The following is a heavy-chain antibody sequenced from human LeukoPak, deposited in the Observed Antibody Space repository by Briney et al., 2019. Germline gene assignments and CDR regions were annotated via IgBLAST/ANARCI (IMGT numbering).Heavy chain of an antibody. V-gene: IGHV3-74*01. CDR1: GFTFSNYW. CDR3: ARDNRGGYSYGRTKYWYFDL. Sequence: PGGSLRLSCAASGFTFSNYWMHWVRQAPGKGLVWVSRINSDGINTSYADSVKGRFTISRDNAKNSLYLQMNSLRAEDTAVYYCARDNRGGYSYGRTKYWYFDLWGCGTLVTVSS. D-gene: IGHD5-18*01. CDR2: INSDGINT. J-gene: IGHJ2*01.